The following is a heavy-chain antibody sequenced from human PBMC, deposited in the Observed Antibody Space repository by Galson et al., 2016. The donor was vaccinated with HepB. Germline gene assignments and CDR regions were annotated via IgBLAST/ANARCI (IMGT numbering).Heavy chain of an antibody. D-gene: IGHD2-15*01. CDR1: GGSISSTIW. Sequence: SETLSLTCSVSGGSISSTIWWSWVRQPPGKGLEWIGEVFHSGSFKYSPSLKSRLSMSVDKSKNQFSLNLSSVTAADTAVYYCARGGGSGSASVGRWYHFDYWGQGTLVTVSS. CDR2: VFHSGSF. CDR3: ARGGGSGSASVGRWYHFDY. J-gene: IGHJ4*02. V-gene: IGHV4-4*02.